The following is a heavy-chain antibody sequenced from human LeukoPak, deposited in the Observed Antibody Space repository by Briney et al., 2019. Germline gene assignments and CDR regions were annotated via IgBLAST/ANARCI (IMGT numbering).Heavy chain of an antibody. Sequence: GGSMRLSCAASGFTFSGYGIHWVRQAPGEGLEWVAVISYDGSNKYYADSVKGRFTISRDNSKNTLYLQMNSLRAEDTAVYYCATIEMAFDYWGQGTLATVSS. CDR2: ISYDGSNK. CDR1: GFTFSGYG. CDR3: ATIEMAFDY. V-gene: IGHV3-30*03. J-gene: IGHJ4*02. D-gene: IGHD5-24*01.